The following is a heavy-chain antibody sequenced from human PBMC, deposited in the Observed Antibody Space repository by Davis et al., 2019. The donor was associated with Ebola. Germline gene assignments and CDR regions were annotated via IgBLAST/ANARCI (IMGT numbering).Heavy chain of an antibody. CDR1: GGSISSYY. CDR2: IYYSGST. Sequence: SETLSLTCTVSGGSISSYYWSWIRQHPGKGLEWIGYIYYSGSTYYNPSLKSRVTISVDTSKNQFSLKLSSVTAADTAVYYCARHVFYSDSSGYYFYFNYWGQGTLVTVSS. D-gene: IGHD3-22*01. J-gene: IGHJ4*02. CDR3: ARHVFYSDSSGYYFYFNY. V-gene: IGHV4-59*08.